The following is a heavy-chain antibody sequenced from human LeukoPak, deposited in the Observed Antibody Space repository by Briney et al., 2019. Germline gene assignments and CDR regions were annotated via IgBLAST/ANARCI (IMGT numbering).Heavy chain of an antibody. J-gene: IGHJ4*02. D-gene: IGHD3-10*01. CDR3: ARSGSGLLWFGESLYFDY. Sequence: GGSLRLSCAASGFTFSSYAMHWVRQAPGKGLEWVAVISYDGSNKYYADSVKGRFTISRDNSKNTLYLQMNSLRAEDTAVYYCARSGSGLLWFGESLYFDYWGQGTLVTVSS. CDR1: GFTFSSYA. CDR2: ISYDGSNK. V-gene: IGHV3-30*04.